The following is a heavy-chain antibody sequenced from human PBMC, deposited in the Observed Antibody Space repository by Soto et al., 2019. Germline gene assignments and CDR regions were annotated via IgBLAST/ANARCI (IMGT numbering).Heavy chain of an antibody. CDR3: AKGVADYYYMDV. D-gene: IGHD6-19*01. Sequence: GGSLRLSCAASGFTFENYPMTWVRQAPGKGLEGVSGISGNGGWKGYAESVKGRFTISRDNAKNSLYLQMNSLRAEDTALYYCAKGVADYYYMDVWGKGTTVTVSS. CDR2: ISGNGGWK. V-gene: IGHV3-9*01. J-gene: IGHJ6*03. CDR1: GFTFENYP.